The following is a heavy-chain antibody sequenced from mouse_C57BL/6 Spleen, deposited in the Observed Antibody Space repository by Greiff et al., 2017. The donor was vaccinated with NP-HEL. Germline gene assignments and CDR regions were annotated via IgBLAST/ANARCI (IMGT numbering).Heavy chain of an antibody. Sequence: VQLQQPGAELVKPGASVKLSCKASGYTFTSYWMQWVKQRPGQGLEWIGEIDPSDSYTNYNQKFKGKATLTVDTSSSTAYMQLSSLTSEDSAVYYCARGPLYYGSSPYYFDYWGQGTTLTVSS. V-gene: IGHV1-50*01. CDR1: GYTFTSYW. CDR2: IDPSDSYT. CDR3: ARGPLYYGSSPYYFDY. D-gene: IGHD1-1*01. J-gene: IGHJ2*01.